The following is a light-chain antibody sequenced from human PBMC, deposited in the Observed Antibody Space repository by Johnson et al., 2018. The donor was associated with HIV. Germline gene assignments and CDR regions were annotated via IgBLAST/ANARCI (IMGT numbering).Light chain of an antibody. V-gene: IGLV1-51*02. CDR1: SSTIGNNY. CDR2: KND. CDR3: GTWDTSLTKGGV. Sequence: QSVLTQPPSVSAAPGQKVTISCSGSSSTIGNNYVSWYQVLPGTAPKLLIYKNDKRPSGIPDRFSGSKSGTSATLAITGLQTGDEADYYCGTWDTSLTKGGVFGTGTKVTVL. J-gene: IGLJ1*01.